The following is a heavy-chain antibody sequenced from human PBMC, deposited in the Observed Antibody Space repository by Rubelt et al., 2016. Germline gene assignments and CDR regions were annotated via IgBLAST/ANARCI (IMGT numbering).Heavy chain of an antibody. J-gene: IGHJ4*02. V-gene: IGHV3-33*01. CDR2: IWYDGSNK. Sequence: QVQLVESGGGVVQPGRSLRLSCAASGFTFSSYGMHWVRQAPGKGLEWVAVIWYDGSNKYFAGPGKGRFTISSENSKNTLYLQMNSLRAEETAVYYCAIVTAPIDYWGQGTLVTVSS. CDR3: AIVTAPIDY. CDR1: GFTFSSYG. D-gene: IGHD2-21*02.